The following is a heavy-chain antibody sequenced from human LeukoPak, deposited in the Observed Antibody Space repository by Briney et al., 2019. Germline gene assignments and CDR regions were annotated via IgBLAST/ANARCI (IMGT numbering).Heavy chain of an antibody. Sequence: QAGGSLRLSCAASGFTFSNYEMNWVRQAPGKGLEWVSYISSSGSTIYYADSVQGRVTISRDNAKNSLYLQMNSLRAEDTAVYYCTRPYSSSWNYYFDYWGQGTLVTVSS. CDR3: TRPYSSSWNYYFDY. CDR2: ISSSGSTI. V-gene: IGHV3-48*03. CDR1: GFTFSNYE. D-gene: IGHD6-13*01. J-gene: IGHJ4*02.